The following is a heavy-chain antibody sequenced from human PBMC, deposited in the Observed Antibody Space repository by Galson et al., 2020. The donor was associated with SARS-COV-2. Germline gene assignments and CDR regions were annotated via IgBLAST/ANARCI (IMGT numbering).Heavy chain of an antibody. Sequence: GESLKISCAASGFTFSSYAMHWVCQAPGKVLEWVAVISYDGSNKYYAYSVKGRFTISRDNSKNTLYLQMNSLRAEDTAVYYCASSLLWFGAHTGYWGRGHLVTDST. CDR2: ISYDGSNK. CDR3: ASSLLWFGAHTGY. V-gene: IGHV3-30*04. J-gene: IGHJ4*02. CDR1: GFTFSSYA. D-gene: IGHD3-10*01.